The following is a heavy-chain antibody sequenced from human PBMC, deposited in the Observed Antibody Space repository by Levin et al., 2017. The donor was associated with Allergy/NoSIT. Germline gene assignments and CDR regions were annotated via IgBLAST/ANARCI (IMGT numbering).Heavy chain of an antibody. V-gene: IGHV3-48*03. D-gene: IGHD5-12*01. J-gene: IGHJ6*02. Sequence: GGSLRLSCAASGFTFSSYEMNWVRQAPGKGLEWVSYISSSGSTIYYADSVKGRFTISRDNAKNSLYLQMNSLRAEDTAVYYCARDLWIKTLYDYGMDVWGQGTTVTVSS. CDR1: GFTFSSYE. CDR3: ARDLWIKTLYDYGMDV. CDR2: ISSSGSTI.